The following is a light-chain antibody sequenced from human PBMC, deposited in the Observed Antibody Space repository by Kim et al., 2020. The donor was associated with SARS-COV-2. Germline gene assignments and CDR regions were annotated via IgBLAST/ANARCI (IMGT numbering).Light chain of an antibody. J-gene: IGLJ1*01. CDR1: SANIGADYD. V-gene: IGLV1-40*01. CDR3: QSYDNSLSGYV. CDR2: AKT. Sequence: RAPTPCARSSANIGADYDVHWYQQLPGPAPKLLIYAKTNRPSGVPDRFSGSRSGTSASLALTGLQAEDEADYYCQSYDNSLSGYVFGTGTQVTVL.